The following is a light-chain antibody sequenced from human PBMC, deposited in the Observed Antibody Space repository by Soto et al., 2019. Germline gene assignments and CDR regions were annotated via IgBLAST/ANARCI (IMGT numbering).Light chain of an antibody. J-gene: IGKJ1*01. V-gene: IGKV1-5*03. CDR3: LQYNSYPWA. Sequence: DIQMTQSPSTLSPSVGDRGTITCRASQSLSSWLAWYQQKPGKAPKLLIYKASSLESGVPSRFSGSGSGTEFTLTISSLQPDDFAAHYCLQYNSYPWAFGQGTKVEIK. CDR1: QSLSSW. CDR2: KAS.